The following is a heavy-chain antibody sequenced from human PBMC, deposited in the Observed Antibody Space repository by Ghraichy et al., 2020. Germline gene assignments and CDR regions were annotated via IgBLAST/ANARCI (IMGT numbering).Heavy chain of an antibody. CDR1: GYTFRTYA. V-gene: IGHV1-3*01. CDR3: ARDEFPGATSYYYYYGMDV. D-gene: IGHD1-26*01. CDR2: INAGNGTT. Sequence: ASVKVSCKASGYTFRTYAMHWVRQAPGQRLEWMGWINAGNGTTTYSRKFQGRVTFTRDTSASTVYMELSSLRSEDTAVYYCARDEFPGATSYYYYYGMDVWGQGTTVTVS. J-gene: IGHJ6*02.